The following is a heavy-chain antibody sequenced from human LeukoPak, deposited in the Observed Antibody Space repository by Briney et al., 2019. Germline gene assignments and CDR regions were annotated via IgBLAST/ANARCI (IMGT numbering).Heavy chain of an antibody. CDR3: ARHRVFTAMFDY. CDR1: GDSISSSSYY. V-gene: IGHV4-39*01. D-gene: IGHD2-21*02. Sequence: KSSETLSLTCTVSGDSISSSSYYWGWIRQPPGKGLEWIGSIYYRGNTYYNPSLMSRITISVDTSRNQFSLKLSSVTAADTAVYSCARHRVFTAMFDYWGQGTLVSVSS. CDR2: IYYRGNT. J-gene: IGHJ4*02.